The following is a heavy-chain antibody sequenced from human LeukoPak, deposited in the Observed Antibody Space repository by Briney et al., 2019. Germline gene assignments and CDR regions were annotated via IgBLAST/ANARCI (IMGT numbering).Heavy chain of an antibody. V-gene: IGHV3-9*01. Sequence: GGSLRLSCAASGVTFDDYAMHWVRQAPGKGLEWVSGISWNSGSIGYADSVKGRFTISRDNAKNSLYLQMNSLRAEDTALYYCAKTLYDSSGYYLDYWGQGTLVTVSS. D-gene: IGHD3-22*01. J-gene: IGHJ4*02. CDR2: ISWNSGSI. CDR3: AKTLYDSSGYYLDY. CDR1: GVTFDDYA.